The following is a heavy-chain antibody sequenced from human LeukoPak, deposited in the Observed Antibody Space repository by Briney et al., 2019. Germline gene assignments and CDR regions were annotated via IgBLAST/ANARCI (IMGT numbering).Heavy chain of an antibody. Sequence: GGSLRLSCAPSGFTFSSYGMHWVRQAPAKGLEGGAVIGYDGSNKYYADSVKGRFTISRDNSKNTLYLQMNSLRAEDTAVYYCAREYCSSTSCLSTDNWFDPWGQGTLVTVSS. CDR1: GFTFSSYG. CDR3: AREYCSSTSCLSTDNWFDP. J-gene: IGHJ5*02. CDR2: IGYDGSNK. D-gene: IGHD2-2*01. V-gene: IGHV3-33*01.